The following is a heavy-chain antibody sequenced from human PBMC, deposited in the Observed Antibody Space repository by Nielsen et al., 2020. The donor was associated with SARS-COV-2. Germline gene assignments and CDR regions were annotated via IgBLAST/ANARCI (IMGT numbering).Heavy chain of an antibody. CDR3: ARDKMYWDYGDYYYGMDV. CDR2: IWYDGSNK. CDR1: GFTFSSYG. J-gene: IGHJ6*02. Sequence: GRSLKISCAASGFTFSSYGMHWVRQAPGKGLEWVAVIWYDGSNKYYADSVKGRFTISRDNSKNTLYLQMNSLRAEDTAVYYCARDKMYWDYGDYYYGMDVWGQGTTVTVSS. D-gene: IGHD4-17*01. V-gene: IGHV3-33*01.